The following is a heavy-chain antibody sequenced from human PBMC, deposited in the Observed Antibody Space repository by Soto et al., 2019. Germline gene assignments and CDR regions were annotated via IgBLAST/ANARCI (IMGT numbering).Heavy chain of an antibody. D-gene: IGHD3-22*01. J-gene: IGHJ4*02. CDR2: IIPLFTTA. V-gene: IGHV1-69*18. Sequence: QVQLVQSGAEVKKPGSSVKVSCKASGGTFYSYAISWVRQAPGQGLEWMGKIIPLFTTANYAQKFQGRVTITAVESTSTACLQLRHPPPQAPVVYYCVSAYYDPNASYTCYWGQATQVTVSS. CDR3: VSAYYDPNASYTCY. CDR1: GGTFYSYA.